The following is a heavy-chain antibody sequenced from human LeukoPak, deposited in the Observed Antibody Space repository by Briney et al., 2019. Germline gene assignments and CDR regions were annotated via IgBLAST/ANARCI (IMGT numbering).Heavy chain of an antibody. CDR3: AGFIVGDTGRAFDI. V-gene: IGHV4-39*01. Sequence: SETLPLTCTVSGGSISSSSYYWGWIRQPPGKGLEWIGNIYYSGSTYYNPSLKSRVTISVDTSKNQFSLKLSSVTAADTAVFYCAGFIVGDTGRAFDIWGQGTMVTVSS. CDR2: IYYSGST. CDR1: GGSISSSSYY. D-gene: IGHD1-26*01. J-gene: IGHJ3*02.